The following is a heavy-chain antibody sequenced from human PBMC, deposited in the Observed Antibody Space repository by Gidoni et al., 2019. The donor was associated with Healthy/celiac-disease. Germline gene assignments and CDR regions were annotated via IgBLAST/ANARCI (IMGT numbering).Heavy chain of an antibody. CDR1: GGSFSGYY. J-gene: IGHJ4*01. CDR3: ARGMDGDSHLDY. V-gene: IGHV4-34*01. D-gene: IGHD4-17*01. Sequence: HVQLQQWGAGLLKPSDTLSLTCAVYGGSFSGYYWSWIRQPPGKGLEWIGEINHSGSTNYNPSLKSRVTISVDTSKNQFSLKLSSVTAAETAVYYCARGMDGDSHLDYWGQGTLVTVSS. CDR2: INHSGST.